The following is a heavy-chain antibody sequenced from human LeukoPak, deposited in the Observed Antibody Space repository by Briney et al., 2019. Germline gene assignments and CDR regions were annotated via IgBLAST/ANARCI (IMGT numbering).Heavy chain of an antibody. D-gene: IGHD4-17*01. CDR2: ISSSGSTI. Sequence: GGSLRLSCAASGFTFSDYYMSWIRQAPGKGLEWVSYISSSGSTIYYADSVKGRFTISRDNAKNSLYLQMNSLRAEDTAVYYCARDRAVTTSAFDIWGQGTMVTVSS. CDR1: GFTFSDYY. J-gene: IGHJ3*02. V-gene: IGHV3-11*04. CDR3: ARDRAVTTSAFDI.